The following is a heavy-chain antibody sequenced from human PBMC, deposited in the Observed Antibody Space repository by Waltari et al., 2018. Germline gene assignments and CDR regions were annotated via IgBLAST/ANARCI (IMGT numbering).Heavy chain of an antibody. D-gene: IGHD6-13*01. CDR1: GYTFTGYY. CDR2: INPNSGGT. CDR3: ARDRGGSSSWDYYYYYMDV. V-gene: IGHV1-2*06. Sequence: QVQLVQSGAEVKKPGASVKVSCKASGYTFTGYYMPWVRQAPGQGLEWMGRINPNSGGTNYAQKFQGRVTMTRDTSISTAYMELSRLRSDDTAVYYCARDRGGSSSWDYYYYYMDVWGKGTTVTVSS. J-gene: IGHJ6*03.